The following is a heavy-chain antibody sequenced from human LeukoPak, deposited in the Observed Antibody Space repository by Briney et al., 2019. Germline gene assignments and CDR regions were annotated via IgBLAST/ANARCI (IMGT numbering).Heavy chain of an antibody. CDR3: ARSDRGSYLRRRLGGFDY. Sequence: SETLSLTCAVYGGSFSGYYWSWIRQPPGKGLEWIGEIKHSGSTNYNPSLKSRVTISVDTSKNQFSLKLSSVTAADTAVYYCARSDRGSYLRRRLGGFDYWGQGTLVTVSS. CDR2: IKHSGST. D-gene: IGHD1-26*01. J-gene: IGHJ4*02. CDR1: GGSFSGYY. V-gene: IGHV4-34*01.